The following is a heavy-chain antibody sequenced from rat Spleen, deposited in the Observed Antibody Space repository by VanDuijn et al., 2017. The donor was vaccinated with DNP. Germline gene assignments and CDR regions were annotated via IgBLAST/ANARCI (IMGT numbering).Heavy chain of an antibody. D-gene: IGHD1-11*01. CDR2: FNKDSSTI. CDR1: GFNFNDSW. V-gene: IGHV4-2*01. J-gene: IGHJ2*01. CDR3: AKGPNYGGWSDYFDY. Sequence: EVKLVESGGGLVQPGRSLKLSCVASGFNFNDSWMGWVRQPPGKGLEWIGAFNKDSSTINCIPSLKEKITISRYNAQNTLYLQMSKLGSEDTAIYYCAKGPNYGGWSDYFDYWGQGVMVTGSS.